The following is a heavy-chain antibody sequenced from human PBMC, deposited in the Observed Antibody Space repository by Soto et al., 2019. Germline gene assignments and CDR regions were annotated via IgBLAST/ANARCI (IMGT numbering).Heavy chain of an antibody. V-gene: IGHV1-69*08. CDR1: GGTFSSYT. Sequence: QVQLVQSGAEVKKPGSSVKVSCKASGGTFSSYTISWVRQAPGRGLEWMGRIIPILGIANYAQKFQGRVTITADKSTSTAYMELSSLRSEDTAVYYCARDPLAVAGTWGQGTLVTVSS. D-gene: IGHD6-19*01. J-gene: IGHJ4*02. CDR2: IIPILGIA. CDR3: ARDPLAVAGT.